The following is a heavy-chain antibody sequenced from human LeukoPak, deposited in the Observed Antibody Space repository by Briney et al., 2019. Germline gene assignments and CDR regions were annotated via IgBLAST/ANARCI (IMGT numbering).Heavy chain of an antibody. CDR1: GFTFSDYY. CDR3: AKGNGGKYYYYYGMDV. CDR2: ISSSGSTI. D-gene: IGHD2-15*01. J-gene: IGHJ6*02. V-gene: IGHV3-11*01. Sequence: TGGSLRLSCAASGFTFSDYYMSWIRQAPGKGLEWVSYISSSGSTIYYADSVKGRFTISRDNAKNSLYLQMNSLRAEDTAVYYCAKGNGGKYYYYYGMDVWGQGTTVTVSS.